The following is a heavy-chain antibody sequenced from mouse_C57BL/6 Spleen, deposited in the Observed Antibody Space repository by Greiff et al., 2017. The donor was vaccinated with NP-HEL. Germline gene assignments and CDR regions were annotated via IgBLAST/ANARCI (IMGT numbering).Heavy chain of an antibody. V-gene: IGHV1-19*01. CDR1: GYTFTDYY. CDR3: GRRGLPLGYFDV. CDR2: INPYNGGT. Sequence: EVQLQQSGPVLVKPGASVKMSCKASGYTFTDYYMNWVKQNHGKSLEWIGVINPYNGGTSYNQKFKGKATLTVDKSSSTAYMELNSLTSEDSAVYYCGRRGLPLGYFDVWGTGTTVTVSS. J-gene: IGHJ1*03. D-gene: IGHD3-1*01.